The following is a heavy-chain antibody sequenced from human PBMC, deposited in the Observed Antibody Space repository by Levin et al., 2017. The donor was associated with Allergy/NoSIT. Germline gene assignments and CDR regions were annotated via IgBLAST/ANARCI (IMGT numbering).Heavy chain of an antibody. Sequence: SETLSLTCTVPGGSISSYYWSWIRQPPGKGLEWIGYIYYSGSTNYNPSLKSRVTISVDTSKNQFSLKLSSVTAADTAVYYCARDNAVTKPYYYYYGMDVWGQGTTVTVSS. D-gene: IGHD4-11*01. CDR1: GGSISSYY. CDR3: ARDNAVTKPYYYYYGMDV. V-gene: IGHV4-59*01. J-gene: IGHJ6*02. CDR2: IYYSGST.